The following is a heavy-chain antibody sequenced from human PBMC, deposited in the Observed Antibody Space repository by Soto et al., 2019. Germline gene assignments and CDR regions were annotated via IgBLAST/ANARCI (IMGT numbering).Heavy chain of an antibody. J-gene: IGHJ4*02. CDR2: IIPSFGTA. D-gene: IGHD3-22*01. CDR1: GGTFSSYA. Sequence: SVKVSCKASGGTFSSYAISWVRQAPGQGLEWMGGIIPSFGTANYAQKFQARVTITADESTSTAYMELSSLRSAEKAVYYCAGDSSGYYYVCTDYWGQGPLVTVSS. CDR3: AGDSSGYYYVCTDY. V-gene: IGHV1-69*13.